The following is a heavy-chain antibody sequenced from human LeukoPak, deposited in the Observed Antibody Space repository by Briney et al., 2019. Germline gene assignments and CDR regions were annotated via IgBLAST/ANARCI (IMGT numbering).Heavy chain of an antibody. Sequence: SETLSLTCTVSGGSISSYYWSWLRQPPGKGLEWIGYIYYSGSTNYNPSLKSRVTISVDTSKNQFSLKLSSVTAADTAVYYCARHRSSGWFYFDYWGQGTLVTVSS. V-gene: IGHV4-59*08. CDR3: ARHRSSGWFYFDY. J-gene: IGHJ4*02. D-gene: IGHD6-19*01. CDR2: IYYSGST. CDR1: GGSISSYY.